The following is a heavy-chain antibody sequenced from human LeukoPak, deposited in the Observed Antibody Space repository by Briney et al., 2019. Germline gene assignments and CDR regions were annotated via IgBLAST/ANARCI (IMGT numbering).Heavy chain of an antibody. D-gene: IGHD5-12*01. CDR3: ARKIDGYDYNYFDY. CDR1: GYSFSSHW. CDR2: IYTGDSDT. V-gene: IGHV5-51*01. Sequence: GESLKISCEGSGYSFSSHWIGWVRQMPGKGLEWMGIIYTGDSDTRYSPSFQGQVTISADKSISTAYLQWSSLKASDTAMYYCARKIDGYDYNYFDYWGQGTLVIVSS. J-gene: IGHJ4*02.